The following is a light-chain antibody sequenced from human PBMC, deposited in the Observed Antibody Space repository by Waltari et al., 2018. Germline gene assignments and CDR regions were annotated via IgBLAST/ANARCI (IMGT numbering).Light chain of an antibody. J-gene: IGKJ1*01. CDR1: QGLLHRNTYSY. Sequence: DIVMTQSPLSLPVTPGEPASISSRSRQGLLHRNTYSYLDWYLQKPGQSPQLLIHLGSNRASGVPDRFSGSGSGTDFTPNISRVEAEDVGIYYCMQALQTPLTFGQGTKVEIK. CDR2: LGS. CDR3: MQALQTPLT. V-gene: IGKV2-28*01.